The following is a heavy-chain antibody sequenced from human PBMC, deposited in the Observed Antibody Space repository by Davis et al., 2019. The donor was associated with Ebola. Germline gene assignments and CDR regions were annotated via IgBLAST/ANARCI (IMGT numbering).Heavy chain of an antibody. CDR2: INSDGSST. CDR1: GFTFSSYW. D-gene: IGHD3-3*01. CDR3: ARNGDFWSGYYLDY. J-gene: IGHJ4*02. Sequence: GESLKISCAASGFTFSSYWMHWVRQAPGKGLVWVSRINSDGSSTSYADSVKGRFTISRDNARNTLYLQMNSLRAEDTAVYYCARNGDFWSGYYLDYWGQGTLVTVSS. V-gene: IGHV3-74*01.